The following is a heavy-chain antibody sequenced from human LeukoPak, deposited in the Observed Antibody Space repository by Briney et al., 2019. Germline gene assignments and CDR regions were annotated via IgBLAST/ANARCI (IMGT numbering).Heavy chain of an antibody. CDR3: ARTPGTYGGNSPFDY. D-gene: IGHD4-23*01. CDR2: IYTSGST. CDR1: GGSINSGSYY. Sequence: SETLSLTCTVSGGSINSGSYYWSWIRQPAGKGLEWIGRIYTSGSTNYNPSLKSRDTISVDTSKNHFSLKLSSVTAADTAVYYCARTPGTYGGNSPFDYWGQGTLVTVSS. J-gene: IGHJ4*02. V-gene: IGHV4-61*02.